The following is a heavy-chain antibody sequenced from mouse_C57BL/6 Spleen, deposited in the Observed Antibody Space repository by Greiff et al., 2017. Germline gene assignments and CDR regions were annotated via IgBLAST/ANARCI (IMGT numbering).Heavy chain of an antibody. CDR1: GYTFTSYW. J-gene: IGHJ3*01. Sequence: QVQLQQPGAELVMPGASVKLSCKASGYTFTSYWMHWVKQSPGQGLEWIGVIDPSDSYTNYNQKFKGKSTLTVDKSSSTAYMQLSSLSAEDSAVYYCANLYGNYGAYWGQGTLVTVSA. CDR3: ANLYGNYGAY. CDR2: IDPSDSYT. D-gene: IGHD2-1*01. V-gene: IGHV1-69*01.